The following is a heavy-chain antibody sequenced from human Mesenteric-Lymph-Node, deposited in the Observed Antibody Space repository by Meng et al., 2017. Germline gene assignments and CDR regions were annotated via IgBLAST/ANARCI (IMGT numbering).Heavy chain of an antibody. V-gene: IGHV3-73*01. J-gene: IGHJ4*02. D-gene: IGHD1-26*01. CDR3: GSGNYFDY. CDR1: GFTFSGSA. CDR2: VRDKANNYAT. Sequence: EVQLVDSGGGLVQRGGSLKLSCAASGFTFSGSAMHWVPQASGKGLEWVGRVRDKANNYATSYAESVKGRFTISRDDSRNTAYLQMDSLKTEDTAVYYCGSGNYFDYWGQGTLVTVSS.